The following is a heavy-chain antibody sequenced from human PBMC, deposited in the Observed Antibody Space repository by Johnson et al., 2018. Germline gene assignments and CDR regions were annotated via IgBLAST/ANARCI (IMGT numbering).Heavy chain of an antibody. CDR2: ISYDGSNK. J-gene: IGHJ1*01. V-gene: IGHV3-30*03. CDR1: GFTFSSYA. CDR3: ARDRPGIAAAGPAEYFQH. D-gene: IGHD6-13*01. Sequence: QVQLVETGGGLVKPGRSLRLSCAASGFTFSSYAMSWVRQAPGTGLEWVAVISYDGSNKYYADSVKGRFTISRDNSKNTLYLQMNSLRAEDTAVYYCARDRPGIAAAGPAEYFQHWGQGTLVTVSS.